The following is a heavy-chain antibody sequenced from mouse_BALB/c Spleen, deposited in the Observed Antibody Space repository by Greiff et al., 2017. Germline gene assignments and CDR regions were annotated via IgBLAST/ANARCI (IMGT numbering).Heavy chain of an antibody. CDR2: IYPGNSDT. Sequence: VQLQQSGTVLARPGASVKMSCKASGYTFTSYWMHWVNQRPGQGLEWIGAIYPGNSDTSYNQKFKGKAKLTAVTSTSTAYMELSSLTNEDSAVYYCTRAYYRYDDLYYFDYWGQGTTLTVSS. J-gene: IGHJ2*01. CDR3: TRAYYRYDDLYYFDY. V-gene: IGHV1-5*01. D-gene: IGHD2-14*01. CDR1: GYTFTSYW.